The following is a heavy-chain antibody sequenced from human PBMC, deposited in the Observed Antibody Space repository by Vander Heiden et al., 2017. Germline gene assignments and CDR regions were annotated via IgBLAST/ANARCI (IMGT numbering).Heavy chain of an antibody. CDR2: IYSGGST. V-gene: IGHV3-53*01. D-gene: IGHD3-3*01. J-gene: IGHJ4*02. Sequence: EVQLVHSGGGLIQPGGSLSLSCAASGFTVISNYMGWVRQAPGKGLEGGSVIYSGGSTYSADAGKFRVTISRDNSKNTRDLKMSSISAKATDVDYCARVRDVDCGSGGTLDYWGQGTLVTVSS. CDR1: GFTVISNY. CDR3: ARVRDVDCGSGGTLDY.